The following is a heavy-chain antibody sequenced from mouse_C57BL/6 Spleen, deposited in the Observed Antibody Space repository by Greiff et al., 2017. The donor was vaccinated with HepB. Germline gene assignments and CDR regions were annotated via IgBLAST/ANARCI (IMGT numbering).Heavy chain of an antibody. V-gene: IGHV5-4*01. CDR3: ARDIRDGYAMDY. Sequence: EVQLQESGGGLVKPGGSLKLSCAASGFTFSSYAMSWVRQTPEKRLEWVATISDGGSYTYYPDNVKGRFTISRDNAKNNLYLQMSHLKSEDTAMYYCARDIRDGYAMDYWGQGTSVTVSS. CDR1: GFTFSSYA. CDR2: ISDGGSYT. J-gene: IGHJ4*01.